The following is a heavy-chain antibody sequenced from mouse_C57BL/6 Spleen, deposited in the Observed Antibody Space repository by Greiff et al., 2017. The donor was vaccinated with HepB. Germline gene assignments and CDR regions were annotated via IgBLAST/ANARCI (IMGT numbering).Heavy chain of an antibody. J-gene: IGHJ2*01. CDR1: GYAFSSSW. CDR3: ASLTTVVAYYFDY. Sequence: QVQLQQSGPELVKPGASVKISCKASGYAFSSSWMNWVKQRPGKGLEWIGRIYPGDGDTNYNGKFKGKATLTADKSSSTAYMQLSSLTSEDSAVYCCASLTTVVAYYFDYWGQGTTLTVSS. D-gene: IGHD1-1*01. V-gene: IGHV1-82*01. CDR2: IYPGDGDT.